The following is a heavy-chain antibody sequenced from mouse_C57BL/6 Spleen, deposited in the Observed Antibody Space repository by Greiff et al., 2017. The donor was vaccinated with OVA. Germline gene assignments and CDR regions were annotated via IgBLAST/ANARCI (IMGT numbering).Heavy chain of an antibody. Sequence: EVHLVESGGGLVKPGGSLKLSCAASGFTFSSYAMSWVRQTPEKRLEWVATISDGGSYTYYPDNVKGRFTISRDNAKNNLYLQMSHLKSEDTAMYYCARAPTIVTTRYFDYWGQGTTLTVSS. CDR2: ISDGGSYT. CDR1: GFTFSSYA. J-gene: IGHJ2*01. V-gene: IGHV5-4*01. CDR3: ARAPTIVTTRYFDY. D-gene: IGHD2-5*01.